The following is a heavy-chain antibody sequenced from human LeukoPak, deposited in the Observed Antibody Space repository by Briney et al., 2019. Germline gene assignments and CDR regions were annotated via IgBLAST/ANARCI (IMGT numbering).Heavy chain of an antibody. D-gene: IGHD3/OR15-3a*01. CDR1: GGSISSGGYY. Sequence: SETLSLTCTVSGGSISSGGYYWSWIRQHPGKGLEWIGYIYCSGSTYYNPSLKSRVTISVDTSKNQFSLKLSSVTAADTAVYYCARDIGFVDFETTTDAFDIWGQGTMVTVSS. CDR2: IYCSGST. V-gene: IGHV4-31*03. J-gene: IGHJ3*02. CDR3: ARDIGFVDFETTTDAFDI.